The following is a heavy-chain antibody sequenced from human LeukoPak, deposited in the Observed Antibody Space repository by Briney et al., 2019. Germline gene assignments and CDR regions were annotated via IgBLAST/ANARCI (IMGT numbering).Heavy chain of an antibody. CDR3: ARGPPRGGYDSERYPDFDY. J-gene: IGHJ4*02. D-gene: IGHD5-12*01. V-gene: IGHV1-46*01. CDR2: INPSGGST. CDR1: GYTFTSYY. Sequence: ASVKVSCKASGYTFTSYYMHWVRQAPGQGLEWMGIINPSGGSTSYAQKFQGRVTMTRDMSTSTVYMELSSLRSEDTAVYYCARGPPRGGYDSERYPDFDYWGQGTLVTVSS.